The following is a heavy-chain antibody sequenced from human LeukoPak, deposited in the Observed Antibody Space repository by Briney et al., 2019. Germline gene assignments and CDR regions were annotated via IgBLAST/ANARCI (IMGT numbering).Heavy chain of an antibody. J-gene: IGHJ4*02. CDR3: AREKTYYDYVWGSYRTQYYFDY. V-gene: IGHV4-34*01. Sequence: SETLSLTCGVYGGSFSGYYWSWIRRPPGKGLEWIGEINHSGSTNYNPSLKSRVTISVDTSKNQFSLKLSSVTAADTAVYYCAREKTYYDYVWGSYRTQYYFDYWGQGTLVTVSS. D-gene: IGHD3-16*02. CDR1: GGSFSGYY. CDR2: INHSGST.